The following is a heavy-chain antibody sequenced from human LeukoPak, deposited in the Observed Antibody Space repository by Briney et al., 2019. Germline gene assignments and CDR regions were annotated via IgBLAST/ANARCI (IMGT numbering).Heavy chain of an antibody. CDR2: ISSSSSYI. Sequence: GGSLRLSCAASGFTFSSYSMNWARQAPGKGLELVSSISSSSSYIYYADSVKGRFTISRDNAKNSLYLQMNSLRAEDTAVYYCARVLYSGYDSDYWGQGPLVTVSS. J-gene: IGHJ4*02. CDR1: GFTFSSYS. D-gene: IGHD5-12*01. CDR3: ARVLYSGYDSDY. V-gene: IGHV3-21*01.